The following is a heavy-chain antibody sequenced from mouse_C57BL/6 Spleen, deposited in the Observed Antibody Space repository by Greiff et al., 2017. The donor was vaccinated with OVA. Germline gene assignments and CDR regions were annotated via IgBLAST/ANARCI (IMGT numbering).Heavy chain of an antibody. CDR3: ARPEANFYFDY. CDR1: GFTFSDYG. J-gene: IGHJ2*01. CDR2: ISSGSSTI. V-gene: IGHV5-17*01. Sequence: EVKVVESGGGLVKPGGSLKLSCAASGFTFSDYGMHWVRQAPEKGLEWVAYISSGSSTIYYADTVKGRFTISRDNAKNTLFLQMTSLRSEDTAMYYCARPEANFYFDYWGQGTTLTVSS. D-gene: IGHD4-1*01.